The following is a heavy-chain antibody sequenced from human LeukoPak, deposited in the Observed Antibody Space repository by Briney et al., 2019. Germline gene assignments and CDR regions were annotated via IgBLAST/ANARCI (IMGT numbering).Heavy chain of an antibody. CDR3: AREGYSGSYRGSWFDP. D-gene: IGHD1-26*01. CDR2: IYYSGST. J-gene: IGHJ5*02. CDR1: GGSISSSSYY. Sequence: SETLPLTCTVSGGSISSSSYYWGWIRQPPGKGLEWIGSIYYSGSTYYNPSLKSRVTISVDTSKNQFSLKLSSVTAADTAVYYCAREGYSGSYRGSWFDPWGQGTLVTVSS. V-gene: IGHV4-39*02.